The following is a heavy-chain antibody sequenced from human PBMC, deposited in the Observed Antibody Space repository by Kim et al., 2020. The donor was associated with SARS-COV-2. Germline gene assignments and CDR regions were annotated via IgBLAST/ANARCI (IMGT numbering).Heavy chain of an antibody. V-gene: IGHV1-18*01. CDR3: ARDRGYGDDTFDY. Sequence: KYAQNIQGRGTLTTDTSTSTAFLELRSLRSDDTAVYFCARDRGYGDDTFDYWGQGTLVTVSS. D-gene: IGHD4-17*01. J-gene: IGHJ4*02.